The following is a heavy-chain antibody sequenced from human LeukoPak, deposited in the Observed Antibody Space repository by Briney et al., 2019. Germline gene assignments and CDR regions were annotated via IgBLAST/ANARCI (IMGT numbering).Heavy chain of an antibody. Sequence: SVKVSCKASGGTFSSYAISWVRQAPGQGLEWMGGIIPIFGTANYAQKFQGRVTITTDESTSTAYMELSSLRSEDTAVYYCARGVKVVRGVIRINAFDIWGQGTMVTVSS. J-gene: IGHJ3*02. CDR3: ARGVKVVRGVIRINAFDI. D-gene: IGHD3-10*01. V-gene: IGHV1-69*05. CDR2: IIPIFGTA. CDR1: GGTFSSYA.